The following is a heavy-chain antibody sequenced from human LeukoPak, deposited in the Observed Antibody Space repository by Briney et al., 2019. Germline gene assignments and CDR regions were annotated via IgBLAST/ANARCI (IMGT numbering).Heavy chain of an antibody. CDR3: ARDSSGYTWFDP. CDR2: INPGGGST. D-gene: IGHD3-22*01. V-gene: IGHV1-46*01. CDR1: GYTFTSYY. Sequence: GASVKVSCKASGYTFTSYYMHWVRQAPGQGLEGMGIINPGGGSTSYAQKFQGSVTMTRDMSTSTVYMELSSLRSEDTAVYYCARDSSGYTWFDPWGQGTLVTVSS. J-gene: IGHJ5*02.